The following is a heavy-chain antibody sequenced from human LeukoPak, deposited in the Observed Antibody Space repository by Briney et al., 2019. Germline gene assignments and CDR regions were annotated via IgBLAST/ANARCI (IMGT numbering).Heavy chain of an antibody. J-gene: IGHJ4*02. D-gene: IGHD2-15*01. V-gene: IGHV4-30-4*01. CDR3: ARVTPVSTNFDY. CDR1: GGSNSSGDYY. CDR2: IYYSGST. Sequence: PSETLSLTCTVSGGSNSSGDYYWSWIRQPPGKGLEWIGYIYYSGSTYYNPSLKSRVTISVDTSKNQFSLKLSSVTAADTAVYYCARVTPVSTNFDYWGQGTLVTVSS.